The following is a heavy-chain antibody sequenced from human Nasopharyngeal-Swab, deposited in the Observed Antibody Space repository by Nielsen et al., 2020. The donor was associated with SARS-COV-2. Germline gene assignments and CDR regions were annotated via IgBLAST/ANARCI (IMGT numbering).Heavy chain of an antibody. V-gene: IGHV1-46*01. CDR2: INPSGGST. D-gene: IGHD4-17*01. Sequence: ASVKVSCKASGYTFTSYYMHWVRQAPGQGLEWMGIINPSGGSTSYAQKFQGRVTMTRDTSISTAYMELSRLRSDDTAVYYCARDYGDQPFDYWGQGTLVTVSS. J-gene: IGHJ4*02. CDR1: GYTFTSYY. CDR3: ARDYGDQPFDY.